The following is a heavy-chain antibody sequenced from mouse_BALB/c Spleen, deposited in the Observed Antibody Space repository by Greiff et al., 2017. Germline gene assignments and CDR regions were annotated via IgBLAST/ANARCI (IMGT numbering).Heavy chain of an antibody. CDR2: INPSSGYT. D-gene: IGHD2-1*01. Sequence: QLQQSAAELARPGASVKMSCKASGYTFTSYTMHWVKQRPGQGLEWIGYINPSSGYTEYNQKFKDKTTLTADKSSSTAYMQLSSLTSEDSAVYYCARGYGNPAWCAYWGQGTLVTVSA. CDR1: GYTFTSYT. J-gene: IGHJ3*01. CDR3: ARGYGNPAWCAY. V-gene: IGHV1-4*02.